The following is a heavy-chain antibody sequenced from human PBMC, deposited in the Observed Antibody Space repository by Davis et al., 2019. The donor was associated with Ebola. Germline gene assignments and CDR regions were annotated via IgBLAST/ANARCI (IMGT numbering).Heavy chain of an antibody. CDR1: GGTFSSYA. J-gene: IGHJ6*02. V-gene: IGHV1-69*05. CDR3: ARTVGDKYYYGMDV. CDR2: IIPIFGTA. Sequence: AASVKVSCKASGGTFSSYAISWVRQAPGQGLEWMGGIIPIFGTANYAQKFQGRVTMTRNTSISTAYMELSSLRSEDTAVYYCARTVGDKYYYGMDVWGQGTTVTVSS. D-gene: IGHD3-16*01.